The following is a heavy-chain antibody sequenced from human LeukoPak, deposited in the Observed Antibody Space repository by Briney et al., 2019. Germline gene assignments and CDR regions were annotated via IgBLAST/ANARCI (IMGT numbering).Heavy chain of an antibody. V-gene: IGHV3-53*01. CDR1: GFTFSSIY. Sequence: PGGSLRLSCAVSGFTFSSIYMSWVRQAPGKGLEWVSSIYSDGNTYYADSVKGRFTISRDNAKNSLYLQMNSLRAEDTAVYYCVRSGYDRARPKFDYWGQGTLVTVSS. J-gene: IGHJ4*02. D-gene: IGHD5-12*01. CDR2: IYSDGNT. CDR3: VRSGYDRARPKFDY.